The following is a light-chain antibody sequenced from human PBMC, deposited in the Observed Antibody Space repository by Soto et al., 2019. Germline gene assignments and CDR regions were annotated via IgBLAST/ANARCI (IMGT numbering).Light chain of an antibody. CDR2: EVS. CDR1: SSDVGVYEN. CDR3: SSYTSSSTLV. Sequence: QSVLTQPASVSGSPGQSITISCTGTSSDVGVYENVSWYRQHPGKDPKLMIYEVSNRPSGVSDRFSGYKSGNTASLTISGLQGEDEADYYCSSYTSSSTLVFGTGTKVT. V-gene: IGLV2-14*01. J-gene: IGLJ1*01.